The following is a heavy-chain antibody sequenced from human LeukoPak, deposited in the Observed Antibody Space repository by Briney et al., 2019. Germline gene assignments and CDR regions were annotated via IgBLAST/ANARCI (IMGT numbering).Heavy chain of an antibody. Sequence: GGSLRLSCAASGFTFSDYNMNWVRQSPGKGLEWVSSISSSSSYIYYADSVKGRFTISRDNAKNSLYLQMNRLRAEDTAVYYCARDPVYYGSGSPYYYYMDVWGKGTTVTISS. V-gene: IGHV3-21*01. J-gene: IGHJ6*03. CDR1: GFTFSDYN. D-gene: IGHD3-10*01. CDR2: ISSSSSYI. CDR3: ARDPVYYGSGSPYYYYMDV.